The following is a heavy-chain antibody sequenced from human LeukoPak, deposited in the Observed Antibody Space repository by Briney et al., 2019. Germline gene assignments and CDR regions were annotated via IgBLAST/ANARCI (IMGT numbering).Heavy chain of an antibody. D-gene: IGHD1-1*01. CDR2: IYYTGST. CDR3: ARGSRTTETRPHYYYGMDV. CDR1: GGSISSYY. V-gene: IGHV4-59*01. Sequence: SETLSLTCTVSGGSISSYYWSWIRQPPGKGLEWIGYIYYTGSTNYKPSLKSRVTISVDTSKNQFSLKLNSVTAADTAVYYCARGSRTTETRPHYYYGMDVWGQGTTVTVSS. J-gene: IGHJ6*02.